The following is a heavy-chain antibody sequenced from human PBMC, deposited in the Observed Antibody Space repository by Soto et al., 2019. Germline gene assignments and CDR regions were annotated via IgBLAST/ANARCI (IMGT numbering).Heavy chain of an antibody. CDR2: IFHTGTT. CDR3: ARTDTVGYYPH. D-gene: IGHD3-3*01. CDR1: GDSLIGIYH. Sequence: SAALSLTCAVSGDSLIGIYHWAWIRQPPGRSLGLIASIFHTGTTYYTPSLKSRVTISVVKSKHQFSLRLGSFTAADSAVYYFARTDTVGYYPHCGQGILVT. V-gene: IGHV4-38-2*01. J-gene: IGHJ4*02.